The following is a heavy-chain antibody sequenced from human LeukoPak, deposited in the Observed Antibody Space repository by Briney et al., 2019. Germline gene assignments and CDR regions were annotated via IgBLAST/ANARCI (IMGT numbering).Heavy chain of an antibody. J-gene: IGHJ5*02. CDR3: ARGAANVLRYFDWLVNWFDP. Sequence: VASVKVSCKASGYTFTSYDINWVRQATGQGLEWMGWMNPNSGNTGYAQKFQGRVTMTRNTSISTAYMELSSLRSEDTAVYYCARGAANVLRYFDWLVNWFDPWGQGTLVTVPS. D-gene: IGHD3-9*01. CDR2: MNPNSGNT. CDR1: GYTFTSYD. V-gene: IGHV1-8*01.